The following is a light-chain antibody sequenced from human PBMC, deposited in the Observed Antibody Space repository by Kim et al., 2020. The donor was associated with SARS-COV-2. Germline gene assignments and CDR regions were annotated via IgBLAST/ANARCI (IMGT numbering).Light chain of an antibody. J-gene: IGKJ2*01. CDR1: QRISSW. Sequence: ASVGDRFTITCRASQRISSWLAWYQQKPGKAPNLLIFAASTLQGGVPSRFSGSGSGTDFTLTISSLQPEDSATYYCQQANSFPYTFGQGTKLEIK. CDR2: AAS. V-gene: IGKV1-12*01. CDR3: QQANSFPYT.